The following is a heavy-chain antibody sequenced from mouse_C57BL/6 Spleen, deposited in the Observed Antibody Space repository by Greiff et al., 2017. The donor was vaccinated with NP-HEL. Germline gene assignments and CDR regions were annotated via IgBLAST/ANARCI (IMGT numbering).Heavy chain of an antibody. Sequence: EVKLMESGPGLVKPSQSLSLTCSVTGYSITSGYYWNWIRQFPGNKLEWMGYISYDGSNNYNPSLKNRISITRDTSKNQFFLKLNSVTTEDTATYYCARDDGSSPFDYWGQGTTLTVSS. V-gene: IGHV3-6*01. CDR2: ISYDGSN. CDR1: GYSITSGYY. D-gene: IGHD1-1*01. CDR3: ARDDGSSPFDY. J-gene: IGHJ2*01.